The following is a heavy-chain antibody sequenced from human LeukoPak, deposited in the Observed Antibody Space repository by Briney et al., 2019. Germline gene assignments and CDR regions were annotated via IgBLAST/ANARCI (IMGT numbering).Heavy chain of an antibody. J-gene: IGHJ5*02. D-gene: IGHD3-10*01. Sequence: ASVKVSCKASGYTFTSYGISWVRQAPGQGLEWMGWISAYNGNTNYAQKLQGRVTMTTDTFTSTAYMGLRSLRSDDTAVYYCARARHALIGSWFDPWGQGTLVTVSS. CDR1: GYTFTSYG. V-gene: IGHV1-18*04. CDR2: ISAYNGNT. CDR3: ARARHALIGSWFDP.